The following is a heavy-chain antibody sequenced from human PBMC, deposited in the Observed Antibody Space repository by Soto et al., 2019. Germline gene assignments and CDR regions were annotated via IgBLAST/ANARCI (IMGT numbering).Heavy chain of an antibody. CDR2: ISAYNGNT. CDR3: ARDSSSWYISYYYYYFGMDV. V-gene: IGHV1-18*04. J-gene: IGHJ6*02. D-gene: IGHD6-13*01. CDR1: GYTFTSYG. Sequence: ASVKVSCKASGYTFTSYGISWVRQAPGQGLEWMGWISAYNGNTNYAQKLQGRVTMTTDTSTSTAYMELRSLRSDDTAVYYCARDSSSWYISYYYYYFGMDVWGQGTTVTVSS.